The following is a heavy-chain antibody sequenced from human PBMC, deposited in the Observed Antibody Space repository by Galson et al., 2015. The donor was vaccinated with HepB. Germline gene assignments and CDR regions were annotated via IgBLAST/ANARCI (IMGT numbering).Heavy chain of an antibody. V-gene: IGHV3-30*18. CDR3: AKVVGAASGEDAFDI. Sequence: SLRLSCAASGFTFSSYGMHWVRQAPGKGLEWVAVISYDGSNKYYADSVKGRFTISRDNSKNTLYLQMNSLRAEDTAVYYCAKVVGAASGEDAFDIWGQGTMVTVSS. CDR1: GFTFSSYG. CDR2: ISYDGSNK. J-gene: IGHJ3*02. D-gene: IGHD2-15*01.